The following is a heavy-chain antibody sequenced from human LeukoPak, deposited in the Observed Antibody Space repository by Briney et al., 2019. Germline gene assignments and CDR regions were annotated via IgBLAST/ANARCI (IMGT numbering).Heavy chain of an antibody. D-gene: IGHD3-10*01. V-gene: IGHV1-69*04. J-gene: IGHJ4*02. CDR2: IIPIFGIA. CDR1: GGTFSSYA. CDR3: AIYGPVRGAFLDY. Sequence: ASVKVSCKASGGTFSSYAISWVRQAPGQGLEWMGRIIPIFGIANYAQKFQGRVTITADKSTSTAYMELSSLRSEDTAVYYCAIYGPVRGAFLDYWGQGTLVTVSS.